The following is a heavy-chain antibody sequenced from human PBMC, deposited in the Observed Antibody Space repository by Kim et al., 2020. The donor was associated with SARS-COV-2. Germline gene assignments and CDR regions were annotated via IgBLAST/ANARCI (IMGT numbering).Heavy chain of an antibody. Sequence: SETLSLTCTVSGGSISSSGYYWGWIRQPPGKGLEWIGTIYYTGSTYYNPSLKSRVTISADMSMTQFSLKLGSVSAADTAVYYYARAASSGSRIRYFDYWG. J-gene: IGHJ4*01. D-gene: IGHD1-26*01. V-gene: IGHV4-39*07. CDR2: IYYTGST. CDR1: GGSISSSGYY. CDR3: ARAASSGSRIRYFDY.